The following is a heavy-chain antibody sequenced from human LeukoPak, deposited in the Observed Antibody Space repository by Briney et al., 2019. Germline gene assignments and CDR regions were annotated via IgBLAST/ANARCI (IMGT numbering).Heavy chain of an antibody. J-gene: IGHJ4*02. CDR2: ISGSGGST. Sequence: GGSLRLSCAASGFTFSSYAMSWVRQAPGKGLEWVSAISGSGGSTYYADSVKGRFTISRGNSKNTPYLQMNSLRAEDTAVYYCAKGYEWWQPHFDYWGQGTLVTVSS. CDR3: AKGYEWWQPHFDY. CDR1: GFTFSSYA. V-gene: IGHV3-23*01. D-gene: IGHD2-15*01.